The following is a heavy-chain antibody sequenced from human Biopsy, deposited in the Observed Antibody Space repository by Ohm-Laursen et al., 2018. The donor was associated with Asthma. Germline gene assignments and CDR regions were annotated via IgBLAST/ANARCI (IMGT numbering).Heavy chain of an antibody. V-gene: IGHV4-39*01. CDR2: IYKSGQV. Sequence: GTLSLTCSVSGAAISRGGYYWSWIRQPPGKGLEWIGNIYKSGQVYYNLSLKSRVTISVDTSKNQFSLQLRSVTAADTAVYYCARQKLVAAEGPFEMWGQGTMVIVSS. CDR3: ARQKLVAAEGPFEM. D-gene: IGHD1-26*01. CDR1: GAAISRGGYY. J-gene: IGHJ3*02.